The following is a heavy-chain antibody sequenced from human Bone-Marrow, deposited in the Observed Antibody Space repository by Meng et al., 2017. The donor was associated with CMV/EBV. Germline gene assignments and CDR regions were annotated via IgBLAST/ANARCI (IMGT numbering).Heavy chain of an antibody. V-gene: IGHV3-23*01. CDR1: GFTFSSYS. Sequence: GESLKISCAASGFTFSSYSMNWVRQAPGKGLEWVSAISGSGGSTYYADSVKGRFTISRDNSKNTLYLQMNSLRAEDTAVYYCAKELEVGATTMSFDYWGQGTLVTVSS. CDR2: ISGSGGST. D-gene: IGHD1-26*01. CDR3: AKELEVGATTMSFDY. J-gene: IGHJ4*02.